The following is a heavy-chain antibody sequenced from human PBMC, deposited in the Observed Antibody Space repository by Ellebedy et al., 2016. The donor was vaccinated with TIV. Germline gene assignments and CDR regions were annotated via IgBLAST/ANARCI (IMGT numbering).Heavy chain of an antibody. D-gene: IGHD5-12*01. Sequence: SETLSLTXTVSGYSISSGYYWGWIRQPPGKGLEWIGSIYHSGSTYYNPSLKSRVTISVDTSKNQFSLKLSSVTAADTAVYYCARVERYSGYYDGLDYWGQGTLVIVSS. CDR2: IYHSGST. V-gene: IGHV4-38-2*02. J-gene: IGHJ4*02. CDR1: GYSISSGYY. CDR3: ARVERYSGYYDGLDY.